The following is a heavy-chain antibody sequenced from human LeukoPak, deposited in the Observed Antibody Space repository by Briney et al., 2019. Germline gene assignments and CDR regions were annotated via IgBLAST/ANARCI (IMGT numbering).Heavy chain of an antibody. Sequence: SETLSLTCSISGGSVTSGSYYWSWIRQASGKGLEWIGRLDSSGSTNYNPSLKSRVTISVDTSKNQFSLKLSSVTAADTAVYYCARVKQLVQIDYWGQGTLVTVSS. V-gene: IGHV4-61*10. CDR1: GGSVTSGSYY. CDR3: ARVKQLVQIDY. CDR2: LDSSGST. J-gene: IGHJ4*02. D-gene: IGHD6-13*01.